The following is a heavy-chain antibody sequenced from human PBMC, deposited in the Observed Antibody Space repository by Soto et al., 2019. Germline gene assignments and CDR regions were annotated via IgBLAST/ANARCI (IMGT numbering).Heavy chain of an antibody. V-gene: IGHV1-18*04. CDR2: ISPYNGKT. CDR3: ARVDDYVWGSFRP. CDR1: GYTFTTHG. J-gene: IGHJ4*02. Sequence: ASVKVSCKASGYTFTTHGISWVRQAPGQGREWMGWISPYNGKTTYAQKVQGRVTMTTDTSTSTAYMELRGLRSDDTAVYYCARVDDYVWGSFRPWGQGTQVTVSS. D-gene: IGHD3-16*02.